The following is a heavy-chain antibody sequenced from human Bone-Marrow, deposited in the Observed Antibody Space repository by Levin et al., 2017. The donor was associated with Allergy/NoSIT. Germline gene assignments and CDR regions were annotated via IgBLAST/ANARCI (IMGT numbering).Heavy chain of an antibody. D-gene: IGHD3-10*01. V-gene: IGHV3-7*01. J-gene: IGHJ4*02. CDR3: GRIRYGTGSYYDS. CDR2: IKEDGSQK. Sequence: PRASVKVSCVASGITFNRNWMSWVRQAPGKGLEWVADIKEDGSQKYYEDSVKGRFTISRDNAENSLYLQMNSLRAEDTAVYFCGRIRYGTGSYYDSWGQGTLVTVSS. CDR1: GITFNRNW.